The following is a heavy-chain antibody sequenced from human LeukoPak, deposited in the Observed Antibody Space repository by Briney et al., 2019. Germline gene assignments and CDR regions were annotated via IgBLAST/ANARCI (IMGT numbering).Heavy chain of an antibody. CDR1: GGSFSGYY. Sequence: SETLSLTRAVYGGSFSGYYWSWIRQPPGKGLEWIGEINHSGSTNYNPSLKSRVTISVDTSKNQFSLKLSSVTAADTAVYYCASTQKGYCSGGSCTYYYYMDVWGKGTTVTVSS. CDR3: ASTQKGYCSGGSCTYYYYMDV. J-gene: IGHJ6*03. CDR2: INHSGST. V-gene: IGHV4-34*01. D-gene: IGHD2-15*01.